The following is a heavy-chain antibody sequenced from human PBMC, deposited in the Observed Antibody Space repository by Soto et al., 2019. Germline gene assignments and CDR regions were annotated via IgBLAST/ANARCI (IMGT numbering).Heavy chain of an antibody. CDR3: SRGILV. Sequence: QEQLQESGPGLVKPSQTLSLTCTVSGGSINSGGYCWSWIRQHPGKGLDWIGCISYGGSTSYNPSLTSRVTISVVTSKNQFSLKLTSVTAADTAVYYCSRGILVWGQGALITVSS. V-gene: IGHV4-31*03. CDR1: GGSINSGGYC. D-gene: IGHD5-18*01. CDR2: ISYGGST. J-gene: IGHJ4*02.